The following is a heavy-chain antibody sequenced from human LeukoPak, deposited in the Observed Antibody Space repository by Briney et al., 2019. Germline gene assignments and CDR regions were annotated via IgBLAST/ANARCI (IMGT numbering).Heavy chain of an antibody. CDR3: AREPYYDFWSGYYRLTWFDP. J-gene: IGHJ5*02. CDR2: IYHSGST. Sequence: SETLSLTCTVSGYSISSGYYWGWIRQPPGKGLEWIGSIYHSGSTYYNPSLKSRVTISVDTSKNQFSLKLSSVTAADTAVYYCAREPYYDFWSGYYRLTWFDPWGQGTLVTVSS. CDR1: GYSISSGYY. D-gene: IGHD3-3*01. V-gene: IGHV4-38-2*02.